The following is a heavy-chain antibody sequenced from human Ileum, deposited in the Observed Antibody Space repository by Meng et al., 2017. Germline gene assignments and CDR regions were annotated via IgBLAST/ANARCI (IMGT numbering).Heavy chain of an antibody. CDR2: IYHSGLV. CDR1: GDSISTTNW. CDR3: AANSGKKMHS. J-gene: IGHJ4*02. D-gene: IGHD4-23*01. Sequence: QVQLPESGPGLVKPSGTLSPTCAVSGDSISTTNWWNWVRQPPGEGLEWIGEIYHSGLVNYNLSLKSRVTLSIDKSKNQFSLKLISVTAADTGVYYCAANSGKKMHSWGQGTLVTVSS. V-gene: IGHV4-4*02.